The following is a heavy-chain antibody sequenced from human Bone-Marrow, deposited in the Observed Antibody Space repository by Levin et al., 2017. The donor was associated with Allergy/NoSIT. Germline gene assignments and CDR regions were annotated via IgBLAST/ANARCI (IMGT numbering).Heavy chain of an antibody. CDR1: GYTFTGYY. Sequence: ASVKVSCKASGYTFTGYYMHWVRQAPGQGLEWMGWINPNSGGTNYAQKFQGRVTMTRDTSISTAYMELSRLRSDDTAVYYCARSAVVPARNLAIGYFQHWGQGTLVTVSS. D-gene: IGHD2-2*01. CDR3: ARSAVVPARNLAIGYFQH. CDR2: INPNSGGT. J-gene: IGHJ1*01. V-gene: IGHV1-2*02.